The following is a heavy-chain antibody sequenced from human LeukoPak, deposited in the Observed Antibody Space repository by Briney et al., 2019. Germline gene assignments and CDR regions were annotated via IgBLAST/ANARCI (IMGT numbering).Heavy chain of an antibody. CDR3: AREVRDILTGYYFDY. Sequence: PGGSLRLSCAASGFTFSSYAMHWVRQAPGKGLEWVAVISCDGSNKYYADSVKGRFTISRDNSKNTLYLQMNSLRAEDTAVYYCAREVRDILTGYYFDYWGQGTLVTVSS. CDR2: ISCDGSNK. CDR1: GFTFSSYA. D-gene: IGHD3-9*01. V-gene: IGHV3-30*04. J-gene: IGHJ4*02.